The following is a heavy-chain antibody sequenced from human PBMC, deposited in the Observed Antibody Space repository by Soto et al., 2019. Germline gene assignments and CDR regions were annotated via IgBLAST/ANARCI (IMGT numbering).Heavy chain of an antibody. Sequence: QLQLQGSGPGLVKPSETLSLTCTLSGGSISSSNYYWGWIRQPPGKGLEWIGSIYYTGRSYSNPSLKSRVTMSIDTSKNQFSLRLNSVTAADTAVYFCARRPLGFGEPFDYWGQGALVTVSS. D-gene: IGHD3-10*01. J-gene: IGHJ4*02. CDR3: ARRPLGFGEPFDY. V-gene: IGHV4-39*01. CDR1: GGSISSSNYY. CDR2: IYYTGRS.